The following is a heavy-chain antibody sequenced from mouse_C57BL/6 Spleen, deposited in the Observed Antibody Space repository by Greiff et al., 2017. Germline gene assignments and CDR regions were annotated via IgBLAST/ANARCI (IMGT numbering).Heavy chain of an antibody. CDR1: GYTFTSYT. CDR3: AKPHYGNYEGYAMDY. V-gene: IGHV1-4*01. D-gene: IGHD2-1*01. Sequence: VQLKQSGAELARPGASVKMSCKASGYTFTSYTMHWVKQRPGQGLEWIGYINPSSGYTKYNQKFKDKATLTADKSSSTAYMQLSSLTSEDSAVYYCAKPHYGNYEGYAMDYWGQGTSVTVSS. J-gene: IGHJ4*01. CDR2: INPSSGYT.